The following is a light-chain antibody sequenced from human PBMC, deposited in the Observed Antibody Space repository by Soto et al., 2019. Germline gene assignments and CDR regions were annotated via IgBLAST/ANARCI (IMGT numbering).Light chain of an antibody. V-gene: IGKV1-9*01. Sequence: IQLTKPPSSLSASVGDRVTITCRASQGISSYLVWYQQKPGKAPKLLIYAASTLQSGVPSRFSGSGSGTDFTLTISSLQPEDFATYYCQQLNSFPLTFGGGTKVDIK. J-gene: IGKJ4*01. CDR3: QQLNSFPLT. CDR2: AAS. CDR1: QGISSY.